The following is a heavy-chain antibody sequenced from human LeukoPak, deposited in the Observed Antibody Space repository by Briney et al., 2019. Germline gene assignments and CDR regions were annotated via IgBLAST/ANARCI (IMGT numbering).Heavy chain of an antibody. D-gene: IGHD1-1*01. CDR2: IRGTGDST. CDR3: AKGQELDDGVFDS. CDR1: GFTFTSIA. J-gene: IGHJ4*02. V-gene: IGHV3-23*01. Sequence: GGSLRLSCAASGFTFTSIAMTWVCQAPGKGLEWVSTIRGTGDSTHYADSVKGRFIISRDKSKNMLYLQMNGLRAEDTAIYYCAKGQELDDGVFDSWGQGTLVTVSS.